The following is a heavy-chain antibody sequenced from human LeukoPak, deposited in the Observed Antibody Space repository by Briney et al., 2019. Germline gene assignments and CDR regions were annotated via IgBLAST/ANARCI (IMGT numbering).Heavy chain of an antibody. Sequence: SETLSLTCTVSGYSISSGYYWGWIRQPPGKGLEWIGSIYHSGSTYYNPSLKSRVTISVDTSKNQFSLKLSSVTAADTAVYYCASGIVATMADGNDAFDIWGQGTMVTVSS. CDR3: ASGIVATMADGNDAFDI. J-gene: IGHJ3*02. CDR2: IYHSGST. CDR1: GYSISSGYY. D-gene: IGHD5-12*01. V-gene: IGHV4-38-2*02.